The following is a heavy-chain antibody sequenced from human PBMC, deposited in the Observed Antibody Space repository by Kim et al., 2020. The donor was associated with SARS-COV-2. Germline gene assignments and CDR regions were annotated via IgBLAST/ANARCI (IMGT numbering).Heavy chain of an antibody. Sequence: GGSLRLSCAASGFTFSSYGMSWVRQAPGKGLEWVSAISDSGDVTASADSVEGRFTISRDNFKNTLFLQMNRLRAEDTAVYYCARGVGSGYFNFEYWGQGTLVTVSS. CDR2: ISDSGDVT. CDR1: GFTFSSYG. D-gene: IGHD3-22*01. J-gene: IGHJ4*02. CDR3: ARGVGSGYFNFEY. V-gene: IGHV3-23*01.